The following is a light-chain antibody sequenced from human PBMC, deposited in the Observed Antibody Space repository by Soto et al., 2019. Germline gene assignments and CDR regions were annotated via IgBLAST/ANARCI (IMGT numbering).Light chain of an antibody. CDR1: QSLSSS. CDR2: GTF. V-gene: IGKV3-15*01. Sequence: EIVLTQSPATLSLSPGERATLSCRASQSLSSSSLAWYQQKPGQAPRLLIHGTFTRATGIPARFSGSGSGTEFTLTISTLQSEDFAVYYCQQYNNWPWTFGQGTKVDIK. J-gene: IGKJ1*01. CDR3: QQYNNWPWT.